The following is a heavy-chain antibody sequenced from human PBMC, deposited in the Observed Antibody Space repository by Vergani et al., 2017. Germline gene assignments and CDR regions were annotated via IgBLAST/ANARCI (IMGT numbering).Heavy chain of an antibody. J-gene: IGHJ4*02. CDR1: GGSISSYY. CDR3: ARGGPGAARPASFDC. Sequence: QVQLQESGPGLVKPSETLSLTCTVSGGSISSYYWSWIRQPPGKGLEWIGYIYYSGSTNYNPSLKSRVPISVDTSKNQFSLKLSAVTAADTAVYYCARGGPGAARPASFDCWGQGTLVTVSS. CDR2: IYYSGST. D-gene: IGHD6-6*01. V-gene: IGHV4-59*01.